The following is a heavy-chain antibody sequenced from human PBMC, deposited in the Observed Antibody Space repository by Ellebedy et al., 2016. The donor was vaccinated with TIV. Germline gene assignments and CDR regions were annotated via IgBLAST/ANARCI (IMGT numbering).Heavy chain of an antibody. CDR2: INSDGSST. CDR1: GFTFSSYW. D-gene: IGHD6-19*01. CDR3: ARVRPYSSVIDY. Sequence: GESLKISCAASGFTFSSYWMHWVRQAPGKGLVWVSRINSDGSSTSYADSVKGRFTISRDNAKNTLYLQMNSLRAEDTAVYYCARVRPYSSVIDYWGQGTLVTVSS. V-gene: IGHV3-74*01. J-gene: IGHJ4*02.